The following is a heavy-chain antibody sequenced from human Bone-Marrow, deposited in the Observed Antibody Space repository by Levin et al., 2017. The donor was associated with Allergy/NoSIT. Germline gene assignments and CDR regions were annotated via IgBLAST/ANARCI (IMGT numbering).Heavy chain of an antibody. Sequence: PGGSLRLSCAASGFTFSDAWMTWVRQAPGKGLEWVGRIKSTSDGGTTDYAAPVKGRFTISRDDSKNTLFLQMNSLKTEDTAVYYCATEPDADVAQFYGLDVWGHGTTVTVSS. CDR3: ATEPDADVAQFYGLDV. CDR1: GFTFSDAW. CDR2: IKSTSDGGTT. D-gene: IGHD2-21*01. V-gene: IGHV3-15*01. J-gene: IGHJ6*02.